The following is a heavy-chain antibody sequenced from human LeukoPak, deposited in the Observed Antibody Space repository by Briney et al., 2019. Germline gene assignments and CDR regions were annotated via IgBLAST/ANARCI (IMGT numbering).Heavy chain of an antibody. CDR2: IYNSEST. V-gene: IGHV4-59*01. Sequence: PSETLSLTCTVSGVSISIYYWSWIRQPPGKGLEWIGYIYNSESTYYNPSLKSRVTISLDTSKNQFSLRLNFVTAADTAVYYCARVKGSNWFDPWGQGTLVTVPS. D-gene: IGHD6-6*01. CDR1: GVSISIYY. J-gene: IGHJ5*02. CDR3: ARVKGSNWFDP.